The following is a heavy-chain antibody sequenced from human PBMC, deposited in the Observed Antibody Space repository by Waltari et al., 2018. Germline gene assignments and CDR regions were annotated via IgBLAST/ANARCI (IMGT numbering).Heavy chain of an antibody. CDR1: GFSLSTSGVG. CDR2: IYWNDDK. Sequence: QITLKESGPPLVKPTQTLTLTCTFSGFSLSTSGVGVGGNRQHQGKPMEWLALIYWNDDKRYSPSLKSRLTITKDTSKNQVVLTMTNMDPVDTATYYCARMKGKDYDVWTKSRGTRFDPWGQGTLVTVSS. V-gene: IGHV2-5*01. CDR3: ARMKGKDYDVWTKSRGTRFDP. D-gene: IGHD3-3*01. J-gene: IGHJ5*02.